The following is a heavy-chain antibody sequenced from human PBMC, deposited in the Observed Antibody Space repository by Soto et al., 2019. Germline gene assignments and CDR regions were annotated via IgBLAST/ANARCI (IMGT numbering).Heavy chain of an antibody. CDR3: AKGGYCISTSCFTGSGYYYGMDV. D-gene: IGHD2-2*02. V-gene: IGHV3-30*18. Sequence: QVQLVESGGGVVQPGRSLRLSCAASGFTFSSYGMHWVRQAPGTGLEWVAVISYDGSNKYYADSVKGRFTISRDNSKNTLYLQMNSLRAEDTAVYYCAKGGYCISTSCFTGSGYYYGMDVWGQGTTVTVSS. CDR2: ISYDGSNK. CDR1: GFTFSSYG. J-gene: IGHJ6*02.